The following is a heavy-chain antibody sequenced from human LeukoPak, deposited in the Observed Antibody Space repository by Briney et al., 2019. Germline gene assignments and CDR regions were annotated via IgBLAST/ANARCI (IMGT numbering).Heavy chain of an antibody. CDR2: IFHSGST. J-gene: IGHJ4*02. D-gene: IGHD2-2*01. CDR3: ARAPGAYCSTTGSCFQDY. CDR1: GGSIGASINSPNW. V-gene: IGHV4-4*02. Sequence: SGTLSLTCAVSGGSIGASINSPNWWSWVRQPPGKGLEWIGEIFHSGSTNYNPSLKSRVTMSVDKSKNQFSLNLTSVTAADTAVYFCARAPGAYCSTTGSCFQDYWGQGTLVTVSS.